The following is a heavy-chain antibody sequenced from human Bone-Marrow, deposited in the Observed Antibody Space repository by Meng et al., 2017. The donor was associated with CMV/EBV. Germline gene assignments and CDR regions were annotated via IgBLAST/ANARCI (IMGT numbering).Heavy chain of an antibody. V-gene: IGHV4-59*01. CDR2: IYSSGST. Sequence: GSLRLSCTVSGGSISTYNWSWIRQPPGKGLEWIGYIYSSGSTNYNPSLKSRVTISVDTSKNQFSLRLSSVTAADTAVYYCARTLYSSSWSHELIYYYYGMDVWGQGTTVTASS. CDR3: ARTLYSSSWSHELIYYYYGMDV. CDR1: GGSISTYN. J-gene: IGHJ6*02. D-gene: IGHD6-13*01.